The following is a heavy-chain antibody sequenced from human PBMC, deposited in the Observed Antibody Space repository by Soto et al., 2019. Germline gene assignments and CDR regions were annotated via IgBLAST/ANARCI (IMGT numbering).Heavy chain of an antibody. CDR1: RFTLSTRGVG. Sequence: QITLKESGPTLVKPTQTLTMTCTFSRFTLSTRGVGVGWIRQPPGEALECLALIYWDDYKRYSPSLQSRLSITKDTSKNQVALTMTNVDPVDTATYYCAHIPNYYQYDWFDPWGQGTLVSVSS. CDR2: IYWDDYK. J-gene: IGHJ5*02. V-gene: IGHV2-5*02. D-gene: IGHD3-16*01. CDR3: AHIPNYYQYDWFDP.